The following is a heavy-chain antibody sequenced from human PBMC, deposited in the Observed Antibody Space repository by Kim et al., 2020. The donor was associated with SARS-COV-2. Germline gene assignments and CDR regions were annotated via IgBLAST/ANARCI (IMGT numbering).Heavy chain of an antibody. Sequence: GESLKISCKGSGYSFTSYWIGWVRQMPGKGLEWMGIIYPGDSDTRYSPSFQGQVTISADKSISTAYLQWSSLKASDTAMYYCARRLTMWHGSSWSGENGMDVWGQGTTVTVSS. CDR3: ARRLTMWHGSSWSGENGMDV. J-gene: IGHJ6*02. CDR2: IYPGDSDT. V-gene: IGHV5-51*01. CDR1: GYSFTSYW. D-gene: IGHD6-13*01.